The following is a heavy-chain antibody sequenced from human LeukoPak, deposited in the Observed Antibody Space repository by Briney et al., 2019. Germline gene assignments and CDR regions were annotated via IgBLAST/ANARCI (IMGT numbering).Heavy chain of an antibody. CDR3: ASDSSGWNRNWFDP. J-gene: IGHJ5*02. CDR1: GFTVSSDC. V-gene: IGHV3-21*01. Sequence: PGGSLRLSCAASGFTVSSDCMNWVRQAPGKGLEWVSSISSSSYIYYADSVKGRFTISRDNAKNSLYLQMNSLRAEDTAVYYCASDSSGWNRNWFDPWGQGTLVTVSS. CDR2: ISSSSYI. D-gene: IGHD6-19*01.